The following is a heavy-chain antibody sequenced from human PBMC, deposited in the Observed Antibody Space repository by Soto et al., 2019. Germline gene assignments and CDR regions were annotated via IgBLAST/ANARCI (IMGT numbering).Heavy chain of an antibody. CDR2: IYPGDSDT. CDR3: ARHSSDSIGYYFTDYYSGMDV. J-gene: IGHJ6*02. Sequence: GESLKISCKGPGYSFTSYWIGWVPQMPGKGLECRGIIYPGDSDTRYSPSFQGQVTISADKSISTAYLQWSSLKASDTAMYYWARHSSDSIGYYFTDYYSGMDVWGQGTTVTAP. V-gene: IGHV5-51*01. D-gene: IGHD3-22*01. CDR1: GYSFTSYW.